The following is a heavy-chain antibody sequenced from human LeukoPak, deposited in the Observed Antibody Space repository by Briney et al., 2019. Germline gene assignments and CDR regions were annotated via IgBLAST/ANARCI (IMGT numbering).Heavy chain of an antibody. D-gene: IGHD3-16*01. CDR3: ARGGAFPFDY. J-gene: IGHJ4*02. Sequence: GGSLRLSCAASGFTFSSYWMHWVRQAPGKGLVWVSRINNDGSSTSYAGSVKGRFSISRDNGKNTLYLQMNSLRAEDTAVYYCARGGAFPFDYWGQGTLVTVSS. CDR2: INNDGSST. V-gene: IGHV3-74*01. CDR1: GFTFSSYW.